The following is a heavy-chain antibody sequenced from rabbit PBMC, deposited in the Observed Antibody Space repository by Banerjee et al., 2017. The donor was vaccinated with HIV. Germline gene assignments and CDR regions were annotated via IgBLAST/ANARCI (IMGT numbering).Heavy chain of an antibody. CDR3: ARGGYDENYFNL. CDR2: IYTGSGST. Sequence: QSLEESGGDLVKPGASLTLTCTASGLDFSSSDWICWVRQAPGKGLEWIAGIYTGSGSTYYASWAKGRFTISKTSSTTVTLQMTSLTAADTATYFCARGGYDENYFNLWGQGTLVTVS. J-gene: IGHJ4*01. V-gene: IGHV1S40*01. CDR1: GLDFSSSDW. D-gene: IGHD2-1*01.